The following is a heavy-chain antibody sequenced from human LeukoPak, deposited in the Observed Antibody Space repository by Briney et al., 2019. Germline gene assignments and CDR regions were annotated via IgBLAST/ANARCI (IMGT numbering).Heavy chain of an antibody. CDR3: AKDSYYDILTGYPSGYMDV. D-gene: IGHD3-9*01. V-gene: IGHV1-2*02. CDR1: GYTFTGYY. Sequence: ASVKVSCKASGYTFTGYYMHWVRQAPGQGLEWMGWINPNSGGTNYAQKFQGRVTMTRDTSISTAYMELSRLRSDDTAVYYCAKDSYYDILTGYPSGYMDVWGKGTTVTISS. J-gene: IGHJ6*03. CDR2: INPNSGGT.